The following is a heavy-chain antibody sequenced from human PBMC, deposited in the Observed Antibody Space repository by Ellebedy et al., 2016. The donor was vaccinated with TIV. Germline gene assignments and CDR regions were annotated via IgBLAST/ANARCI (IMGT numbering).Heavy chain of an antibody. Sequence: AASVKVSCKVSGYTLTELSMHWVRQAPGKGLEWMGGFDPEDGETIYAQKLQGRVTMTTDTSTSTAYMELRSLRSDDTAVYYCAREQYCSGGSCYSDYWGQGTLVTVSS. CDR2: FDPEDGET. CDR1: GYTLTELS. CDR3: AREQYCSGGSCYSDY. V-gene: IGHV1-24*01. J-gene: IGHJ4*02. D-gene: IGHD2-15*01.